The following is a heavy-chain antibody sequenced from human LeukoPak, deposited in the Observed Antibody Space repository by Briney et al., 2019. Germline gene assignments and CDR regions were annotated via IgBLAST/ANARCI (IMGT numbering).Heavy chain of an antibody. CDR2: ISAYNGNT. CDR3: ARDKGAFYYDSSGYYLLDY. J-gene: IGHJ4*02. D-gene: IGHD3-22*01. V-gene: IGHV1-18*01. Sequence: EASVKVSCKASGYTFTTYGISWVRQAPGQGLEWMGWISAYNGNTNYAQKLQGRVTMTTDTSTSTAYMELRSLRSDDTAVYYCARDKGAFYYDSSGYYLLDYWGQGTLVTVSS. CDR1: GYTFTTYG.